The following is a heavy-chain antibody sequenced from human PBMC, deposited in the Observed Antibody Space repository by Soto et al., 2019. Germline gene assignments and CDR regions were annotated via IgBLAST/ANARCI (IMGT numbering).Heavy chain of an antibody. CDR3: ASRDSGTSVDY. D-gene: IGHD1-7*01. J-gene: IGHJ4*02. V-gene: IGHV4-4*02. CDR1: GGSFTINNW. Sequence: QVQLQESGPGLVKPSGTLSLNCAVSGGSFTINNWWTWVRQPPGQGLEWIGEIYRTGSTNYNPSLKSRVTISLDKSENQFSLKVTSLTAADTAVYYCASRDSGTSVDYWGQGTLVTVSS. CDR2: IYRTGST.